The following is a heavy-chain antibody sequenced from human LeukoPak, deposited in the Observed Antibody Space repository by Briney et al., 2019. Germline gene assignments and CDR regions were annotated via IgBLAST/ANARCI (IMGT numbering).Heavy chain of an antibody. V-gene: IGHV3-21*01. J-gene: IGHJ4*02. CDR3: ARRGRNGDSSGYYFSDY. CDR2: ISSSSSYI. CDR1: GFTFSSYS. D-gene: IGHD3-22*01. Sequence: PGGSLRLSCAASGFTFSSYSMNWVRQAPGKGLEWVSSISSSSSYIYYADSVKGRFTISRDNSKNTLYLQMNSLRAEDTAVYYCARRGRNGDSSGYYFSDYWGQGTLVTVSS.